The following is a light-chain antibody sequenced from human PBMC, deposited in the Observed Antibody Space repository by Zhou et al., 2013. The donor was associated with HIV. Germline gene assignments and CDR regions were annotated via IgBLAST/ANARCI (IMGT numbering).Light chain of an antibody. CDR2: GAS. Sequence: EIVMTQSPVTLSVSPGERATLSCRASQSVSSSYLAWYQQKPGQAPRLLIYGASSRATGIPDRFSGSGSGTDFTLTISRLEPEDFAVYYCQQYGSSPPTITFGQGTRLEIK. CDR3: QQYGSSPPTIT. CDR1: QSVSSSY. J-gene: IGKJ5*01. V-gene: IGKV3-20*01.